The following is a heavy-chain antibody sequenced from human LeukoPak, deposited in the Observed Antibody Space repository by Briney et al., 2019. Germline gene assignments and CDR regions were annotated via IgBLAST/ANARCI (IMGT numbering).Heavy chain of an antibody. Sequence: GGSLRLSCAASGFTFSSYAMSWVRQAPGKGLEWVSAISGSGGSTYSADSVKGRFTISRENSKNKLYRQMSSRRVEDKSVSYGAKGLAAAGYVDYWGQGNLATVSS. CDR1: GFTFSSYA. CDR2: ISGSGGST. CDR3: AKGLAAAGYVDY. V-gene: IGHV3-23*01. J-gene: IGHJ4*02. D-gene: IGHD6-13*01.